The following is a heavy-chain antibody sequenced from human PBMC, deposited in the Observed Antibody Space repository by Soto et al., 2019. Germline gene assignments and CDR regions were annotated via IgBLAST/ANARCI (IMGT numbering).Heavy chain of an antibody. V-gene: IGHV3-7*01. CDR3: AGDQDEDIVAKIIPGDLFDY. Sequence: EVQLVESGGGLVQPGGSLRLSCAASGFTFSSYWMSWVRQAPGKGLEWVANIKQDGSEKYYVDSVKGRFTISRDNAKNSLCLQMNSLRDEDTAVYYCAGDQDEDIVAKIIPGDLFDYWGQGTLVTVSS. CDR2: IKQDGSEK. D-gene: IGHD5-12*01. CDR1: GFTFSSYW. J-gene: IGHJ4*02.